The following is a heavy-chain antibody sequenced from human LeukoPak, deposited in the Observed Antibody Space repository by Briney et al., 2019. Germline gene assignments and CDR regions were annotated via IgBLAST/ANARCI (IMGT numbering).Heavy chain of an antibody. CDR3: ARSFTWIQLWLHGY. J-gene: IGHJ4*02. D-gene: IGHD5-18*01. CDR1: GYTFTTYD. CDR2: MNTNSGNT. V-gene: IGHV1-8*01. Sequence: VASVKVSCKASGYTFTTYDINWVRQATGQGLEWMGWMNTNSGNTGQAQKFQGRVTMTRNTSISTAYMELSSLRSEDTAVYYCARSFTWIQLWLHGYWGQGTLVTVSS.